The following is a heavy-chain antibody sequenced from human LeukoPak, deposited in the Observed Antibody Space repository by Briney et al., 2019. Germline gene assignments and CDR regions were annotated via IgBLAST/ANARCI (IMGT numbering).Heavy chain of an antibody. Sequence: GGSLRLSWVASGFTFSSYWMSWVRQAPGKGLEWVANIKVDGSEKYYVDSVKGRFTISRDNAKNSLYLQMNSLRAEDTAVYYCARVPRERLDYWGQGTLVTVSS. J-gene: IGHJ4*02. V-gene: IGHV3-7*01. D-gene: IGHD5-24*01. CDR1: GFTFSSYW. CDR3: ARVPRERLDY. CDR2: IKVDGSEK.